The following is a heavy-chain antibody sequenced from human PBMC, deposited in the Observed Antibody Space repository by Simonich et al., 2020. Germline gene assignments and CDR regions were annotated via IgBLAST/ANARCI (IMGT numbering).Heavy chain of an antibody. D-gene: IGHD2-15*01. CDR3: AKDMGYCSGGSCYYFDY. J-gene: IGHJ4*02. CDR2: IRWNSGSI. Sequence: EVQLVESGGGLVQPGRSLRLSCAASGFTFVDYAMHWVRQAQWRGLGWVVGIRWNSGSIGYADSVKGRFTISRDNAKNSLYLQMNSLRAEDTALYYCAKDMGYCSGGSCYYFDYWGQGTLVTVSS. CDR1: GFTFVDYA. V-gene: IGHV3-9*01.